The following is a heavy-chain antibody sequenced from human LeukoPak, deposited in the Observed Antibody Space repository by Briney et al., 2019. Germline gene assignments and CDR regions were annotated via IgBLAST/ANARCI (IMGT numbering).Heavy chain of an antibody. D-gene: IGHD6-13*01. J-gene: IGHJ4*02. V-gene: IGHV3-9*03. CDR3: AKEGESSSFDY. CDR1: GFTFDDYA. Sequence: PGGSLRLSCAASGFTFDDYAMHWVRQAPGKGLEWVSGISWNSGSIGYADSVKGRFTISRDNAKNSLYLQMNSLRAEDMALYYCAKEGESSSFDYWGQGTLVTASS. CDR2: ISWNSGSI.